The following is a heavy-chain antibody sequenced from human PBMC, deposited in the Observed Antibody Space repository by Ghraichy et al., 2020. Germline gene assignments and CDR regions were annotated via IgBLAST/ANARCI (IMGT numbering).Heavy chain of an antibody. D-gene: IGHD2-2*01. J-gene: IGHJ4*02. V-gene: IGHV1-69*13. CDR2: IIPIFGTA. CDR1: GGTFSSYA. Sequence: SVKVSCKASGGTFSSYAISWVRQAPGQGLEWMGGIIPIFGTANYAQKFQGRVTITADESTSTAYMELSSLRSEDTAVYYCAWGIRVGVVPAAISYWGQGTLVTVSS. CDR3: AWGIRVGVVPAAISY.